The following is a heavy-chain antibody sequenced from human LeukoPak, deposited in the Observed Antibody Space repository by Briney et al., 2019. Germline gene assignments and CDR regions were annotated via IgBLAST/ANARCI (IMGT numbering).Heavy chain of an antibody. J-gene: IGHJ4*02. Sequence: MSSETLSLTCTVSGGSISSYYWSWIRQPPGKGLEWIGYIYYSGSTNYNPSLKSRVTISVDTSKNQFSLKLSSVTAADTAVYYCARHRSRYSSSPWDDYWGQGTLVTVSS. D-gene: IGHD6-6*01. CDR3: ARHRSRYSSSPWDDY. CDR2: IYYSGST. CDR1: GGSISSYY. V-gene: IGHV4-59*08.